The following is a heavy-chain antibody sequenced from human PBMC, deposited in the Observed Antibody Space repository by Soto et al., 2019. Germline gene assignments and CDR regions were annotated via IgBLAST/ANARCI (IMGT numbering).Heavy chain of an antibody. Sequence: SQTLSLTCAISGDSVSRNSAAWNWIRTSPSRGLEWLGRTYYRSKWYNDYAVSVKSRITINPDTSKNQFSLQLNSVTPEDTAVYYCARDEAVAGHDAFDIWGQGTMVTVSS. J-gene: IGHJ3*02. CDR3: ARDEAVAGHDAFDI. CDR1: GDSVSRNSAA. CDR2: TYYRSKWYN. V-gene: IGHV6-1*01. D-gene: IGHD6-19*01.